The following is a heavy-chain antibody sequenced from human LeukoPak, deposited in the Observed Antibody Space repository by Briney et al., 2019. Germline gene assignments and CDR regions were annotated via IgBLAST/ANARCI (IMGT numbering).Heavy chain of an antibody. CDR3: ASDTVELAGGWFDP. V-gene: IGHV1-2*02. D-gene: IGHD3-3*02. Sequence: ASVKVSCKTSGYTFTDYYIHWVRQAPGQGLEWLGWINPDSGGTNYAQKFQGRVTMTRDTSITTAYMELSRLRSDDTAVYYCASDTVELAGGWFDPWGQGTLVTVSS. J-gene: IGHJ5*02. CDR2: INPDSGGT. CDR1: GYTFTDYY.